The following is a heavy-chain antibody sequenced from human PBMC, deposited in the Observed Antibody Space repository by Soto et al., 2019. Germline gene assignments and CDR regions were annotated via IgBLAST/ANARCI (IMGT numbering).Heavy chain of an antibody. V-gene: IGHV1-3*05. J-gene: IGHJ6*02. CDR1: GYTFTSYA. Sequence: QVQLVQSGAEEKKPGASVKVSCKASGYTFTSYAMHWLRQAPGQRLELMGWINAGNGNTKYSQKFQGRVTITRDTSASTAYMELSSLRSEDTAVYYCARDPSYYGMDVWGQGTTVTVSS. CDR3: ARDPSYYGMDV. CDR2: INAGNGNT.